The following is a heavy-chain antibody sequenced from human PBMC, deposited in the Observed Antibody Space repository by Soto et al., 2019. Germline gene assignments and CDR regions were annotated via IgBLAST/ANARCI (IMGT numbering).Heavy chain of an antibody. D-gene: IGHD4-17*01. V-gene: IGHV4-31*03. CDR2: IYYSGST. J-gene: IGHJ4*02. CDR3: ARAVQTTVTTFDY. Sequence: PSETLSLTCTVSGGSISSGGYYWSWIRQHPGKGLEWIGSIYYSGSTYYNPSLKSRVTISVDTSKNQFSLKLSSVTAADTAVYYCARAVQTTVTTFDYWGQGTLVTVSS. CDR1: GGSISSGGYY.